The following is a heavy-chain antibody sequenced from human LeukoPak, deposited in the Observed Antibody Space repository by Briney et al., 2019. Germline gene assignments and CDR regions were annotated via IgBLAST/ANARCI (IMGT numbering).Heavy chain of an antibody. V-gene: IGHV3-7*01. J-gene: IGHJ6*04. CDR3: ARESNQRNV. Sequence: GGSLRLSCAASGFTFSNYWMSWVRQAPGKGLEWVANINQDGSESYSMDSVKGRFTISRDNAKNSLYLQMNSLRAEDTAVYYCARESNQRNVWGKGTTVTVSS. D-gene: IGHD2-2*01. CDR1: GFTFSNYW. CDR2: INQDGSES.